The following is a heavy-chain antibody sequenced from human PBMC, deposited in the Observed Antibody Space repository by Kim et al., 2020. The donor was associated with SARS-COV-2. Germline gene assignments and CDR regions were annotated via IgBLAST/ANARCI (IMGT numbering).Heavy chain of an antibody. CDR2: INPTGAFT. J-gene: IGHJ4*02. V-gene: IGHV1-46*01. CDR1: GFTFTNYF. D-gene: IGHD6-19*01. CDR3: AREAALIAVREKNFDY. Sequence: ASVKVSCKASGFTFTNYFMHWVRQAPGQGLEWMGTINPTGAFTLFTQKYQGRVIITKDTSTSTVYMEVSSLRSEDTAVYYCAREAALIAVREKNFDYWGQGTLVTVSS.